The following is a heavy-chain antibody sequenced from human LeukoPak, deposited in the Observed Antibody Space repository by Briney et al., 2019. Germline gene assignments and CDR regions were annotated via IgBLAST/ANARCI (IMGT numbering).Heavy chain of an antibody. CDR3: AKGSRGSSPYYFDY. CDR2: INSDGSTT. CDR1: GFTFSNYW. J-gene: IGHJ4*02. V-gene: IGHV3-74*01. Sequence: GGSLRLSCAASGFTFSNYWMHWVRQAPGKGLVWVSHINSDGSTTSYADSVKGRFTISRDNSKNTLYLQMNSLRADDTALYYCAKGSRGSSPYYFDYWGQGTLVTVSS. D-gene: IGHD2-2*01.